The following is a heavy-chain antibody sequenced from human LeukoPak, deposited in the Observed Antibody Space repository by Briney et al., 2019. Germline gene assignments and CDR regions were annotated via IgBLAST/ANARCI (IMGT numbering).Heavy chain of an antibody. J-gene: IGHJ4*02. D-gene: IGHD3-10*01. Sequence: SETLSLTCTVSGGSISSSSYYWGWIRQPPGKGLEWIGSIYYSGSTYYNPSLKSRVTISVDTSKNQFSLKLSSVTAADTAVYYCARHERSSRRPTIYGSGSYPFDYWGQGTLVTVSS. CDR1: GGSISSSSYY. CDR2: IYYSGST. CDR3: ARHERSSRRPTIYGSGSYPFDY. V-gene: IGHV4-39*01.